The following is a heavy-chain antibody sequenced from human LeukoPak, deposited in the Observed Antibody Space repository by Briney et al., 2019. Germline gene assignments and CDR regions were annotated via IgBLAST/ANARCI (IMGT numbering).Heavy chain of an antibody. CDR1: GYTFNSYG. D-gene: IGHD1-14*01. CDR2: INAYNSNT. Sequence: GASVKVSCKASGYTFNSYGISWVRQARGQGLEWMGWINAYNSNTNYAQKLQGRVTMTTDTSTSTAYMELRSLRSDDTAVYYCARDLPRRISLVYFDYWGQGTLVTVSS. V-gene: IGHV1-18*01. CDR3: ARDLPRRISLVYFDY. J-gene: IGHJ4*02.